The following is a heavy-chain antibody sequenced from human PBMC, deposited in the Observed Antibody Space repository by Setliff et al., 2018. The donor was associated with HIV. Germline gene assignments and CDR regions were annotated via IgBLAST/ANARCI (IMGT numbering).Heavy chain of an antibody. V-gene: IGHV1-69-2*01. CDR3: VTGEGLRF. D-gene: IGHD2-15*01. Sequence: RASVKVSCKASKYTFTDYYMHWVQQAPGKGLEWMGRVDPEDDKTIYAEKFQGRVTMTTATSSDTAYLYLSSLRSEDTAVYYCVTGEGLRFWGQGTLVTVS. CDR1: KYTFTDYY. J-gene: IGHJ4*02. CDR2: VDPEDDKT.